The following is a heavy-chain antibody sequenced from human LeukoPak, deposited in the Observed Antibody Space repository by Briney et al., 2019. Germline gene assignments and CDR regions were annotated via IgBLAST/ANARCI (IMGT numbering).Heavy chain of an antibody. CDR3: AKRHIVATTPNDY. D-gene: IGHD5-12*01. Sequence: GGSLRLSCAASGFTFSSYAVSWVRQAPGKGLEWVSAISGSGGSTYYADSVKGRFTISRDNSKNTLYLQMNSLRAEDTAVYYCAKRHIVATTPNDYWGQGTLVTVSS. V-gene: IGHV3-23*01. CDR1: GFTFSSYA. CDR2: ISGSGGST. J-gene: IGHJ4*02.